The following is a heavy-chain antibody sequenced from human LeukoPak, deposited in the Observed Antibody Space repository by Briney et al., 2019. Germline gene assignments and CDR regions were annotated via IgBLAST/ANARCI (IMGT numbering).Heavy chain of an antibody. CDR2: IITIFGTA. D-gene: IGHD3-22*01. J-gene: IGHJ3*02. CDR3: AREGGDYYDSSGYSRSYAFDI. Sequence: ASVKVSCKASGGTFSSYAISWVRQAPGQGLEWMGGIITIFGTAKYAQKFQGRVTITADESTSTAYMELSSLRSEDTAVYYCAREGGDYYDSSGYSRSYAFDIWGQGTMVTVSS. V-gene: IGHV1-69*13. CDR1: GGTFSSYA.